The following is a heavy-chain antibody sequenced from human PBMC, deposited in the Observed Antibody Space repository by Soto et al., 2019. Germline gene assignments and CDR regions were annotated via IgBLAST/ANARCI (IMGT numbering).Heavy chain of an antibody. V-gene: IGHV1-69*12. CDR1: GGTFSNSA. Sequence: QVQLVQSGAEVRKPGSSVKVSCKASGGTFSNSAITWVRQAPGQGLEWVGGIIPIFGSTNYAQKFQGRVTITAEESTSKAYMEVSSLTSEDTAVYYCARDGDLRSDFWSGPLGGGWFDPWGQGTLVTVSS. D-gene: IGHD3-3*01. J-gene: IGHJ5*02. CDR3: ARDGDLRSDFWSGPLGGGWFDP. CDR2: IIPIFGST.